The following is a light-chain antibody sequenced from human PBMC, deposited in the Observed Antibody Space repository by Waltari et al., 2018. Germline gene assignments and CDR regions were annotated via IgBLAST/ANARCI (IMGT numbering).Light chain of an antibody. CDR2: INT. CDR1: SSNIGSNT. CDR3: AAWDDSRGYV. V-gene: IGLV1-44*01. Sequence: QSVLTQPPSASGTPGQRVTISCSGSSSNIGSNTVSWYQQLPDTAPKLLIYINTQRPSGVLDRFCGAKSGTSASLAISGLQSEDEADYYCAAWDDSRGYVFGTGTKVTVL. J-gene: IGLJ1*01.